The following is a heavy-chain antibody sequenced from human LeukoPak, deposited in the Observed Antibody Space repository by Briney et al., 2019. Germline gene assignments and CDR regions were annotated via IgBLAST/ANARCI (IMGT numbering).Heavy chain of an antibody. J-gene: IGHJ4*02. CDR3: ARSGLGYCSGGSCYSEDY. CDR1: GGSFSGYY. D-gene: IGHD2-15*01. CDR2: INHSGST. Sequence: SETLSLTCAVYGGSFSGYYWSWIRQPPGKGLEWIGEINHSGSTNYNPSLKSRVTISVDTSKNQFSLKLSSVTAADTAVYYCARSGLGYCSGGSCYSEDYWGQGTLVTVSS. V-gene: IGHV4-34*01.